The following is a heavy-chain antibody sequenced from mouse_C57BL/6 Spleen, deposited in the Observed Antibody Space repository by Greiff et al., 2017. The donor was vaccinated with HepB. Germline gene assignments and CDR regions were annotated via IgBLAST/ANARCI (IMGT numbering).Heavy chain of an antibody. J-gene: IGHJ2*01. V-gene: IGHV1S81*02. D-gene: IGHD1-1*01. CDR3: ARIKKIVATYFAY. CDR2: TNPTNGRT. Sequence: QVHVQQSGAELVKAGASVKMSCKASGYTFTSYWMHWVKQRLGQGLEWFAETNPTNGRTYYNEKFKGKVTLTVDKSSSPAYMLLSGPTFGDSAVDYCARIKKIVATYFAYWGQGTTLTVSS. CDR1: GYTFTSYW.